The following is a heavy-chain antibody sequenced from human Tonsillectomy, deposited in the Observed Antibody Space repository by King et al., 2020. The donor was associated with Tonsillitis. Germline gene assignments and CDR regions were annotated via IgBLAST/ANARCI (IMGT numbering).Heavy chain of an antibody. CDR2: ISYDGSNK. CDR3: AKDLHPFITSIVDSFDY. Sequence: VQLVESGGGVVQPGRSLRLSCAASGFTFSSYGMHWVRQAPGKGLEWVAVISYDGSNKYYADSVKGRFPISRDNSKNTLYLQMHSLRAEDTAVYYCAKDLHPFITSIVDSFDYWGQGTLVTVSS. D-gene: IGHD1-14*01. CDR1: GFTFSSYG. V-gene: IGHV3-30*18. J-gene: IGHJ4*02.